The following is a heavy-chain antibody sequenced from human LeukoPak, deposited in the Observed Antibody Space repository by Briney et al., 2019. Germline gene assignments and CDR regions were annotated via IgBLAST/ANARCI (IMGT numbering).Heavy chain of an antibody. CDR2: IYYSGNT. J-gene: IGHJ4*02. Sequence: SETLSLTCTVSGYSISSSNSYWGWIRQPPGKGLEWIGSIYYSGNTYYNASLKSQVSISIDTSKNQFSLRLTSVTAADTAVYYCARQTGSGLFILPGGQGTLVTVSS. V-gene: IGHV4-39*01. CDR3: ARQTGSGLFILP. CDR1: GYSISSSNSY. D-gene: IGHD3/OR15-3a*01.